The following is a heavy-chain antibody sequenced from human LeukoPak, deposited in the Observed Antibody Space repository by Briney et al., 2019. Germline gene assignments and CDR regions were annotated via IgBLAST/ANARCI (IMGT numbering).Heavy chain of an antibody. V-gene: IGHV4-28*01. J-gene: IGHJ4*02. CDR2: IYYSGST. CDR1: GYSISSSNW. Sequence: SETLSLTCAVSGYSISSSNWWGWIRQPPGKGLEWIGYIYYSGSTYYNPSLKSRVTMSVDTSKNQFSLKLSSVTAVDTAVYYCARSGSGSYYIPYFDYWGQGTLVTVSS. CDR3: ARSGSGSYYIPYFDY. D-gene: IGHD3-10*01.